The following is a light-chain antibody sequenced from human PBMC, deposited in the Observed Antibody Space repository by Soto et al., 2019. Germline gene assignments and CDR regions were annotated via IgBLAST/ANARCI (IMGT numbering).Light chain of an antibody. CDR3: QQRNAWPRNT. J-gene: IGKJ2*01. CDR2: DIS. Sequence: EIVLTQFLATLSLSPGERATLSCRASQSVSSYLAWYQQKPGQAPRLLIYDISNRATGIPARFIGSGSVTDFTLTIRSLEPEDSAVYYCQQRNAWPRNTFGQGTKLEI. V-gene: IGKV3-11*01. CDR1: QSVSSY.